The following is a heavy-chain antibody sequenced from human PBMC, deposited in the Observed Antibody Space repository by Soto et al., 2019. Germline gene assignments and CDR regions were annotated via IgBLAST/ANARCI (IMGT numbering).Heavy chain of an antibody. CDR2: IYYSGST. CDR1: GGSISSGDYY. V-gene: IGHV4-30-4*01. J-gene: IGHJ5*02. Sequence: SETLSLTCIVSGGSISSGDYYWNWIRQPPGKGLEWIGYIYYSGSTYYNPSLKSRVTMSVDTSKNQFSLKLSSVTAADTAVYYCASSLRYFDWLLSFYWFDPWGQGTLVTVSS. D-gene: IGHD3-9*01. CDR3: ASSLRYFDWLLSFYWFDP.